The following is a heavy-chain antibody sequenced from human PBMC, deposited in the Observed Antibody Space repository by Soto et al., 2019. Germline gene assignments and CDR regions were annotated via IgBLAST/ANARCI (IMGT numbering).Heavy chain of an antibody. CDR3: ARLYGDRPYFDY. CDR2: IIPILGIA. Sequence: QVQLVQSGAEVKKPGSSVKVSCKASGGTFSSYTISWVRQAPGQGLEWMGRIIPILGIANYAQKFQGRVTITADKSTSTAYMELSSLRSEDTAVYYCARLYGDRPYFDYWGQGTLVTVSS. D-gene: IGHD4-17*01. V-gene: IGHV1-69*02. J-gene: IGHJ4*02. CDR1: GGTFSSYT.